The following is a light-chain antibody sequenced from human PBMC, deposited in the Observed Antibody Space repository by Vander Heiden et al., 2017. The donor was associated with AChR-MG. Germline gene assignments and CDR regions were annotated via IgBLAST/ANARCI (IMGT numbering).Light chain of an antibody. J-gene: IGLJ2*01. V-gene: IGLV3-21*04. CDR1: NIGSKS. CDR3: QVWDTSTDHPV. CDR2: HDS. Sequence: SYVLTQPLSVSVAPGKTARLTCGGNNIGSKSVHWYQQKPGQAPVAVIYHDSDRPSGIPERFSGSNSGNTAILTISRVEAGDEADYYCQVWDTSTDHPVFGGGTKLTVL.